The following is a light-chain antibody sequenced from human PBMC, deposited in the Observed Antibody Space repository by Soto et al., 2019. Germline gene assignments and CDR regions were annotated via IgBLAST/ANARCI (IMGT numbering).Light chain of an antibody. J-gene: IGKJ1*01. CDR1: QSVSSRS. CDR3: QQYGSSPWT. CDR2: AAS. Sequence: EIVLTQSPGTLSLSPGERATLSCRASQSVSSRSLAWFQQKPGQAPRLLINAASSRATGIPDRFSGSGFGTDFTLTISRLEPEDFAVYYCQQYGSSPWTFGQGTKVEIK. V-gene: IGKV3-20*01.